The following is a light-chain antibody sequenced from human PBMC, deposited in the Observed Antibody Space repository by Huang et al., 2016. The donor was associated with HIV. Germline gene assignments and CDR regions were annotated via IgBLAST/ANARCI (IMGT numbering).Light chain of an antibody. CDR3: QQSYSLPQT. CDR1: QRITSY. J-gene: IGKJ2*01. CDR2: GAS. Sequence: DIQMTQSPSSLSASVGDRVTITCRAGQRITSYLNWYHQKPGKAPELLIDGASTLHAGVPSRFSGSGSGTHFTLTITPLQPEDSGIYYCQQSYSLPQTFGQGTKLEI. V-gene: IGKV1-39*01.